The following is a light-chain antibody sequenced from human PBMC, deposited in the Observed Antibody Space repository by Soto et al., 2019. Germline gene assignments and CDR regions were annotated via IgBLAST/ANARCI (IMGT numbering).Light chain of an antibody. V-gene: IGLV2-14*01. CDR1: SSDIGNYNY. Sequence: QSALTQPASVSGSPGQSITISCTGSSSDIGNYNYVSWYQQHPGKAPKLMLFEVSHRPSGVSNRFSGSKSGNTASLTISGLPAEDEADYYCSSYTNGNTAVVFGGGTKLTVL. CDR3: SSYTNGNTAVV. J-gene: IGLJ2*01. CDR2: EVS.